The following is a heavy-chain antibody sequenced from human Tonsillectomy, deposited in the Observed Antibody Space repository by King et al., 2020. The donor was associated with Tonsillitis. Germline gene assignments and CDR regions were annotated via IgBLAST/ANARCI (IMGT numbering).Heavy chain of an antibody. CDR2: IYHNGGP. V-gene: IGHV4-38-2*02. CDR1: GYSMTTGYY. CDR3: AGEYSGGYFDH. J-gene: IGHJ4*02. Sequence: QLQESGPGLVKPSETLSLTCTVSGYSMTTGYYWGWIRQPPGKGLEWIGSIYHNGGPLYNPSLKSRVTMSVDASKNRFSLKLNSVTAADTAVYYCAGEYSGGYFDHWGQGTLVTGSS. D-gene: IGHD1-26*01.